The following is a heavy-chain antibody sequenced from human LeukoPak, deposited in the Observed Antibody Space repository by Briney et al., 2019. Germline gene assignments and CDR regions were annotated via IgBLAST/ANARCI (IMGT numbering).Heavy chain of an antibody. D-gene: IGHD6-13*01. V-gene: IGHV4-34*01. CDR3: ARDGIAKWFDP. Sequence: SETLSLTCAVYGGSFSGYYWSWIRQPPGKGLEWIGEINHSGSTNYNPSLKSRVTISVDTSKNQFSLKLSSVTAADMAVYHCARDGIAKWFDPWGQGTLVTVSS. CDR2: INHSGST. CDR1: GGSFSGYY. J-gene: IGHJ5*02.